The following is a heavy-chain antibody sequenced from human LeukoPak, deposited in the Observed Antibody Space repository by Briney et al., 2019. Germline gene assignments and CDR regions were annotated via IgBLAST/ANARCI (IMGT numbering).Heavy chain of an antibody. V-gene: IGHV3-30*18. CDR2: ISYDGSNK. CDR1: GFTFSSYG. J-gene: IGHJ4*02. Sequence: GGSLRLSCAASGFTFSSYGMHWVRQAPGKGLEWVAVISYDGSNKYYADSVKGRFTISRDNSKNTLYLQMNSLRAEDTAVYYCAKGGVTMVRTLDYWGQGTLVTVSS. CDR3: AKGGVTMVRTLDY. D-gene: IGHD3-10*01.